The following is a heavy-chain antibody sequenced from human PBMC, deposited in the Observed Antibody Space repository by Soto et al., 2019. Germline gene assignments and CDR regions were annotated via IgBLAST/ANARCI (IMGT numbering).Heavy chain of an antibody. CDR1: GGSVNSDNFY. CDR3: ATEFSNTPEAFDS. D-gene: IGHD3-3*02. CDR2: IYYTGST. Sequence: PSETLSLTCTVSGGSVNSDNFYWSWIRQPPGRGLEWIGYIYYTGSTNYTPSLKSRVTISIDTSRNQFSLKLSSVTAADTAVYYCATEFSNTPEAFDSWGQGSLVTVSS. V-gene: IGHV4-61*01. J-gene: IGHJ4*02.